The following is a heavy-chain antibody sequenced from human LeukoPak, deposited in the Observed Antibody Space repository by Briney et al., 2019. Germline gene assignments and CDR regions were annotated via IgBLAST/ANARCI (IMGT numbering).Heavy chain of an antibody. CDR1: GFTFSSYS. J-gene: IGHJ6*02. CDR3: ASHCSSTSCYDYYGMDV. Sequence: GGALRLSCAASGFTFSSYSMNWVRQAPAKELEWVSSISSSSSYIYYADSVKGRFPISRDNAKNSLYLQMNSLRAEDTAVYYCASHCSSTSCYDYYGMDVWGQGTTVTVSS. D-gene: IGHD2-2*01. CDR2: ISSSSSYI. V-gene: IGHV3-21*01.